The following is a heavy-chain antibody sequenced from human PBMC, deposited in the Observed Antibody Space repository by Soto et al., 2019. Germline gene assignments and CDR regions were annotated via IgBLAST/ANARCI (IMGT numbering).Heavy chain of an antibody. CDR2: ISGSGGST. CDR3: AKVEHLRYFDWSTGYYFDY. V-gene: IGHV3-23*01. J-gene: IGHJ4*02. CDR1: GFTFSSYA. D-gene: IGHD3-9*01. Sequence: GGSLRLSCAASGFTFSSYAMSWVRQAPGKGLEWVSAISGSGGSTYYADSVKGRFTISRDNSKNTLYLQMNSLRAEDTAVYYCAKVEHLRYFDWSTGYYFDYWGQGTLVTVSS.